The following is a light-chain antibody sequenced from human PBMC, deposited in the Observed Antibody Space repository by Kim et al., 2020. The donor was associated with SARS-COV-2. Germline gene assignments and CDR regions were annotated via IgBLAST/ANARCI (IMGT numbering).Light chain of an antibody. J-gene: IGLJ3*02. CDR2: YDS. V-gene: IGLV3-21*04. CDR3: QVWDSSSDRWV. CDR1: NIGSKS. Sequence: SYELTQPSSVSVAPGKTARITCGGNNIGSKSVHWYQQKPGQAPVLVIYYDSDRPSGIPERFSGSNSGNTATLTISRVEAGDEADYYCQVWDSSSDRWVFGGGTQLTVL.